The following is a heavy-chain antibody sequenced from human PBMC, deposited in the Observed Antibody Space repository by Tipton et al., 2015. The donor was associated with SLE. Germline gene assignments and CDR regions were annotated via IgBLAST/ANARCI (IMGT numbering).Heavy chain of an antibody. CDR1: GDSIIRRCFY. CDR3: TRRGDGYNWDYYYMDV. J-gene: IGHJ6*03. Sequence: TLSLTCAVFGDSIIRRCFYGGWIRQPPGKGLEWIGSFSYSVSTNYNPSLKSRVTISVETSKKQFSLKLNSVTAADTAVYYCTRRGDGYNWDYYYMDVWGKGTTVTVSS. CDR2: FSYSVST. D-gene: IGHD5-24*01. V-gene: IGHV4-39*07.